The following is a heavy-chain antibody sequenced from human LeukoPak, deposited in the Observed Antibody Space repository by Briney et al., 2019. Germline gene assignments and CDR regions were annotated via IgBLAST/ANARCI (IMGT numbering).Heavy chain of an antibody. CDR2: INPNSGGT. J-gene: IGHJ3*02. CDR3: RSLVGATRPDAFDI. CDR1: GYTFTGYY. V-gene: IGHV1-2*02. D-gene: IGHD1-26*01. Sequence: ASVPVSCMASGYTFTGYYMHWVRQAPGQGLDWMGWINPNSGGTNYPHKFQGRATMNSDTYIRKAYMELNRQPSGETAVYYFRSLVGATRPDAFDIWGQGTMVTVSS.